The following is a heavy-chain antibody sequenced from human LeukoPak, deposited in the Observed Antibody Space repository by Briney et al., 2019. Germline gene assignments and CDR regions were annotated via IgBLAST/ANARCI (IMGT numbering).Heavy chain of an antibody. Sequence: GRSLRLSCAASGFTFSNYAMHWVRQAPGKGLEWVAVISSDGSDKYYTDSVKGRFTISRDNSKNTLFLQMNSLRLEDTAVYYCARDAPSRDALDIWGQGTMATVSS. V-gene: IGHV3-30*03. CDR1: GFTFSNYA. CDR2: ISSDGSDK. J-gene: IGHJ3*02. CDR3: ARDAPSRDALDI.